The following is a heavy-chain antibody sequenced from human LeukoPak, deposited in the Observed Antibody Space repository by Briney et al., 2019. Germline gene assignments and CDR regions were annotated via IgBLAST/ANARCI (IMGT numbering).Heavy chain of an antibody. CDR3: YRGGATELGSDP. J-gene: IGHJ5*02. V-gene: IGHV4-30-4*01. D-gene: IGHD4/OR15-4a*01. CDR2: IYYSGST. Sequence: PSQTLSLTCTVSGGSISSGDYYWSWIRQPPGKGLEWIGYIYYSGSTYYNPSLKSRVTISVDTSKNQFSLKLSSVTAADTAVYYCYRGGATELGSDPWGQGTLVTVSS. CDR1: GGSISSGDYY.